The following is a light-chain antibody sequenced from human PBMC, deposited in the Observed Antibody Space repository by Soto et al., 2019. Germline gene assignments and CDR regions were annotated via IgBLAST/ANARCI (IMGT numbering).Light chain of an antibody. Sequence: DIRMTQSPSSLSASVEDRVTITCRASQGISNHLAWYQQKPGKVPKLLIYAASTLQSGVPSRFSGSGSGTDFTLTISSLQPEDVATYYCQKYNSAPRTFGQGTKVEIK. J-gene: IGKJ1*01. CDR3: QKYNSAPRT. CDR2: AAS. V-gene: IGKV1-27*01. CDR1: QGISNH.